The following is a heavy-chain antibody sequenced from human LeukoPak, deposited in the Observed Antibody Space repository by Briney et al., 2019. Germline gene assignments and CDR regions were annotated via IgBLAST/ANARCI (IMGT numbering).Heavy chain of an antibody. Sequence: GGSLRLSCAASGFTFSNYWMHWVRQAPGKGLVWVSRINSDGINTSYADSVKGRFTISRDNSKNTLYLQMNSLRAEDTAVYYCCATVTPNYYYYYMDVWGKGTTVTVSS. CDR3: CATVTPNYYYYYMDV. D-gene: IGHD4-17*01. CDR1: GFTFSNYW. V-gene: IGHV3-74*01. J-gene: IGHJ6*03. CDR2: INSDGINT.